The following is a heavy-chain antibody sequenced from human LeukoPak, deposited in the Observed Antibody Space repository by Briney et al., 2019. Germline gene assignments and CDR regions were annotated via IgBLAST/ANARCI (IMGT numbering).Heavy chain of an antibody. Sequence: PSQTLSLTCTVSGGSTSSYYWSWNRPPPGTGREWIGSIYHSGSPYYNPSLKSRVTISVDTSKNEFSLKLSSVTAADTAVYYCARVGLQLPSDYWGQGTLVTVSS. V-gene: IGHV4-59*05. D-gene: IGHD2-2*01. CDR2: IYHSGSP. J-gene: IGHJ4*02. CDR3: ARVGLQLPSDY. CDR1: GGSTSSYY.